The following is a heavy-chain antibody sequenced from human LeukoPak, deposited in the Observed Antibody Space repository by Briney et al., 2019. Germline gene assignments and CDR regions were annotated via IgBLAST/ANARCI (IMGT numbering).Heavy chain of an antibody. Sequence: GGSLRLSCAASGFTVSSNYMSWVRQAPGKGLEWASVIYSGGGTYYADSVKGRFTISRDNSKNTLYLQMNSLRAEDTAVYYCARDMAGPPLFYYWGQGTLVTVSS. CDR2: IYSGGGT. CDR1: GFTVSSNY. J-gene: IGHJ4*02. CDR3: ARDMAGPPLFYY. D-gene: IGHD6-19*01. V-gene: IGHV3-53*01.